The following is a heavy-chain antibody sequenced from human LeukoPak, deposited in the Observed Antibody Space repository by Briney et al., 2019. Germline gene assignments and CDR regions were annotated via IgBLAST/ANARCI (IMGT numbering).Heavy chain of an antibody. D-gene: IGHD1-26*01. Sequence: PGGSLRLSCAASGFTFSSHGIHWVRQAPSKGLEWVAVISYDGSNKNYADSVKGRFTISRDNSKNTLYLQMNSLRAEDTALYYCARDLSGSYVFDYWGQGTLVTVSS. V-gene: IGHV3-30*03. J-gene: IGHJ4*02. CDR3: ARDLSGSYVFDY. CDR1: GFTFSSHG. CDR2: ISYDGSNK.